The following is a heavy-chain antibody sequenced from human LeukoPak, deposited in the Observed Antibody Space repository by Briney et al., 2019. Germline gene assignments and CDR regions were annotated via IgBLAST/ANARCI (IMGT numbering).Heavy chain of an antibody. D-gene: IGHD2-8*02. V-gene: IGHV3-7*01. Sequence: PGGSLRLSCAASGFTFSSYAMSWVRQAPGKGLEWVANIKEDGSQKYDVDSVRGRFTISRDNAQNSLFLQMDSLRAEDTAVYYCAKDSRFCTGYDCRGDAFDSWGQGTMVTVTS. CDR1: GFTFSSYA. CDR3: AKDSRFCTGYDCRGDAFDS. CDR2: IKEDGSQK. J-gene: IGHJ3*02.